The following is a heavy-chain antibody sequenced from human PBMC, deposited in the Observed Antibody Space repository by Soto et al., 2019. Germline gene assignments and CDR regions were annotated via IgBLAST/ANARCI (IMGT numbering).Heavy chain of an antibody. CDR2: IIPIFGTA. V-gene: IGHV1-69*13. CDR1: GGTFSSYA. J-gene: IGHJ6*03. Sequence: EASVKVSCKASGGTFSSYAISWVRQAPGQGLEWMGGIIPIFGTANYAQKFQGRVTITADESTSTAYMELSSLRSEDTAVYYCARFVLHSDYEPGSYYYYYMDVWGKGTTVTVSS. D-gene: IGHD4-4*01. CDR3: ARFVLHSDYEPGSYYYYYMDV.